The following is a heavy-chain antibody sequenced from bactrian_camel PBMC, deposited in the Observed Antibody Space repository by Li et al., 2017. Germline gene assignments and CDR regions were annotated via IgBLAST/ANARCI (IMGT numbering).Heavy chain of an antibody. J-gene: IGHJ4*01. V-gene: IGHV3S40*01. CDR3: AADGGICWGLLTIQAAGS. Sequence: VQLVESGGGSVQAGGSLTLSCAAGRYTYKRNCMGWFRQRPGKDREGVAVLWIGGATTSYADSVKGRFIITRDKAKDLVYLQMNGLQPEDTALYYCAADGGICWGLLTIQAAGSRGQGTQVTVS. D-gene: IGHD3*01. CDR2: LWIGGATT. CDR1: RYTYKRNC.